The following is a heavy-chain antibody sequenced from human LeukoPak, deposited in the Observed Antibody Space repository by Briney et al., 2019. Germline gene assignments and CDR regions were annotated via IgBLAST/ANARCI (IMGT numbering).Heavy chain of an antibody. D-gene: IGHD6-19*01. CDR1: GGTFSNYP. CDR3: ARGPEIEVAGTTFAAYKWFDP. Sequence: SVKVSYKTSGGTFSNYPISWVRQAPGQGLEWMGGIMPIFGTAHYAEKLQARVTITADEFTSTVFLELRSLNYEDTAVYYCARGPEIEVAGTTFAAYKWFDPWGQGTLLTVSS. V-gene: IGHV1-69*01. J-gene: IGHJ5*02. CDR2: IMPIFGTA.